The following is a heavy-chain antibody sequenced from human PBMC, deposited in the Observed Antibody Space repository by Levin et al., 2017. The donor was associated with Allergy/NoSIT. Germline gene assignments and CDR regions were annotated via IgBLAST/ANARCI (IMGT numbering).Heavy chain of an antibody. V-gene: IGHV1-69*02. J-gene: IGHJ3*02. CDR3: ATCLDRSGYYSGDVLDI. CDR1: GGTFSKYM. CDR2: IIPIYGIE. D-gene: IGHD3-22*01. Sequence: KISCKASGGTFSKYMITWVRQAPGQGLEWMGRIIPIYGIENYAQKFQGRVTITADKSTNTAYMELTSLRSEDTAVYYCATCLDRSGYYSGDVLDIWGQGTMVTVSS.